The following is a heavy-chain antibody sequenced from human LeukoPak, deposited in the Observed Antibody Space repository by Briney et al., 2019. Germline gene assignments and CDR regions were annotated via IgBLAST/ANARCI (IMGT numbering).Heavy chain of an antibody. J-gene: IGHJ6*02. CDR1: GGTFSSYA. Sequence: PVKVSCKASGGTFSSYAISWVRQAPGQGLEWMGGIIPIFGTANYAQKFQGRVTITADESTSTAYMELSSLRSEDTAVYYCAREGYSYGSLNYYYYGMDVWGQGTTVTVSS. CDR2: IIPIFGTA. D-gene: IGHD5-18*01. CDR3: AREGYSYGSLNYYYYGMDV. V-gene: IGHV1-69*13.